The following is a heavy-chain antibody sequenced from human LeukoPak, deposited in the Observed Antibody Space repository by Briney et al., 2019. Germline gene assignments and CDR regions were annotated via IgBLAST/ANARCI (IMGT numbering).Heavy chain of an antibody. V-gene: IGHV1-2*02. Sequence: ASVKVSSTASGYTFTAYSMLCVRQAPGHGLQWRGWINPNSGVTNYAQTSHGTATMTRHTSISTAYMELSRLRSDDTAGYHRAKDPRGYNWFDPWGEGTLVTVSS. CDR1: GYTFTAYS. CDR2: INPNSGVT. J-gene: IGHJ5*02. CDR3: AKDPRGYNWFDP.